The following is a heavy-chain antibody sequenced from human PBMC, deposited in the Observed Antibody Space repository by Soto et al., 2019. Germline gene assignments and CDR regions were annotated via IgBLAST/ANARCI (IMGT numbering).Heavy chain of an antibody. CDR1: GFTFSSYA. D-gene: IGHD6-13*01. CDR3: ARDQAYSSSFIGY. Sequence: GGSLRLSCAASGFTFSSYAMHWVRQAPGKGLEWVAVISYDGSNKYYADSVKGRFTISRDNSKNTLYLQMNSLRAEDTAVYYCARDQAYSSSFIGYWGQGTLVTVSS. V-gene: IGHV3-30-3*01. J-gene: IGHJ4*02. CDR2: ISYDGSNK.